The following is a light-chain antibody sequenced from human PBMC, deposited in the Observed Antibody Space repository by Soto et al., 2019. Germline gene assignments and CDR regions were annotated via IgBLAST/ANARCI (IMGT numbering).Light chain of an antibody. J-gene: IGLJ1*01. Sequence: QSALTQPPSASGSPGQSVTISCTGDVGSYRRVSWYQQPPGTAPKLMIYEVSNRPSGVPDRFSGSKSGNTASLTISGLQAEDEGDYYCSLYTSSSTFVFGTGTKVTVL. CDR1: VGSYRR. CDR3: SLYTSSSTFV. V-gene: IGLV2-18*01. CDR2: EVS.